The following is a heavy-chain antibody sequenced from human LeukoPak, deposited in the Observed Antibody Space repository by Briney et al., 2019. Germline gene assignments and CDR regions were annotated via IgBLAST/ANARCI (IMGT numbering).Heavy chain of an antibody. CDR1: GGSISSSSYY. CDR3: ARHGSDYDPYYFDY. CDR2: IYYSGST. J-gene: IGHJ4*02. D-gene: IGHD5-12*01. V-gene: IGHV4-39*01. Sequence: PSETLSLTCTVSGGSISSSSYYWGWIRQPPGKGLEWIGSIYYSGSTYYNPSLKSRVTISVDTSKNQFSLKLSSVTAADTAVYYCARHGSDYDPYYFDYWGQGTLATVSS.